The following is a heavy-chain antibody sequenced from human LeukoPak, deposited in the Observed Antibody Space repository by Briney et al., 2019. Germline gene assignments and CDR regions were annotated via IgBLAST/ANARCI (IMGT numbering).Heavy chain of an antibody. CDR2: ISYDGSNK. V-gene: IGHV3-30*18. Sequence: QPGGSLRLSCAASGFTFSSYGMHWVRQAPGKGLEWVAVISYDGSNKYYADSVKGRFTISRDNSKNTLYLQMNSLRAEDTAVYYCAKLYYYGMDVWGQGTTVTVSS. CDR1: GFTFSSYG. J-gene: IGHJ6*02. CDR3: AKLYYYGMDV.